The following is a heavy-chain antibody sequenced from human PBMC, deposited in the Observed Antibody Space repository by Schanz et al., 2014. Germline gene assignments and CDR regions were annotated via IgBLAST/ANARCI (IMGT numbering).Heavy chain of an antibody. CDR1: GFTFSSYD. D-gene: IGHD5-12*01. CDR2: LWHDGSKK. CDR3: GRDFHGYRPHPHH. V-gene: IGHV3-33*01. J-gene: IGHJ4*02. Sequence: QVQLVESGGGVVQPGRSLRLSCVASGFTFSSYDVFWVRQAPGKGLEWVAILWHDGSKKYYADSVKGRFTVSRDNSKNTLYLPLNSLRAEGTAGYYCGRDFHGYRPHPHHRGQGSLVTVSS.